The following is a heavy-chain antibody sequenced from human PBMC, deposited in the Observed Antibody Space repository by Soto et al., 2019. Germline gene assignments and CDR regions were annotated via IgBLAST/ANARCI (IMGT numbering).Heavy chain of an antibody. CDR2: IIPIFGTA. CDR1: GGTFSSYA. CDR3: ARVGGYSYVPAQFDP. Sequence: QVQLVQSGAEVKKPGSSVKVSCKASGGTFSSYAISWVRQAPGQGLEWMGGIIPIFGTANYAQKFQGRVTIXXDXSXXTAYMELSSLRSEDTAVYYCARVGGYSYVPAQFDPWGQGTLVTVSS. D-gene: IGHD5-18*01. J-gene: IGHJ5*02. V-gene: IGHV1-69*12.